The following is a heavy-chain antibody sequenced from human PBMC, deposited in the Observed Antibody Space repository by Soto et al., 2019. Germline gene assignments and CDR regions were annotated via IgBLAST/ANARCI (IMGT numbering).Heavy chain of an antibody. CDR2: ISVYYGNT. J-gene: IGHJ4*02. CDR3: ARGALQWEGVVFDS. D-gene: IGHD1-26*01. Sequence: ASVKVSCKASNYTFTSYGISWVRQAPGRGLEWMGWISVYYGNTNYAQKFQDRVTMTTDTSTSTAYLELRSLTSDDTAVYYCARGALQWEGVVFDSWGQGTLVTVSS. V-gene: IGHV1-18*04. CDR1: NYTFTSYG.